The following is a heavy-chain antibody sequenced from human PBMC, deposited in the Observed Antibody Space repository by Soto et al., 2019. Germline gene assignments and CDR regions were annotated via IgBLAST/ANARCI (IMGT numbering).Heavy chain of an antibody. D-gene: IGHD2-15*01. V-gene: IGHV4-59*01. CDR1: GGSISSYY. CDR3: ATSYGSAWYAY. Sequence: SVTLPLPWTVAGGSISSYYCGWIRQPPGKGLEWIGYIYYSGSTNYNPSLKSRLTISVDRSKNQFTLQLTSVTVADSAVYDCATSYGSAWYAYWGKGTQVPVSS. CDR2: IYYSGST. J-gene: IGHJ4*02.